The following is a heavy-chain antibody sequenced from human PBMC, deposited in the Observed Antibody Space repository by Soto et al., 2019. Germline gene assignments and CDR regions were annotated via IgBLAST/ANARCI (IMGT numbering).Heavy chain of an antibody. V-gene: IGHV1-2*02. CDR2: INPNSGGT. D-gene: IGHD3-10*01. CDR3: ARAYLWFGAQGSDY. CDR1: GYTFTCYY. Sequence: VXSVKVSCKASGYTFTCYYMHLVRQAPGQGLEWMGWINPNSGGTNYAQKFQGRVTMTRDTSISTDYMELRRLRSDDTAVYYCARAYLWFGAQGSDYWGQGTLVTVSS. J-gene: IGHJ4*02.